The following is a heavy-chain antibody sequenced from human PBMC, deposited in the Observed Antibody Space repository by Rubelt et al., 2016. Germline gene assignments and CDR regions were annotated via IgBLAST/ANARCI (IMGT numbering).Heavy chain of an antibody. J-gene: IGHJ4*02. CDR2: IIPVFGTA. Sequence: QVQLVQSGAEVKKPGSSVKVSCKASGGTFSSYAISWVRQAPGQGLEWMGGIIPVFGTANYAQKLQGRITMTADESTSTAYMEVSSLRSEDTAVYYCATTIAIRPYYFDYWGQGTLVTVSS. CDR1: GGTFSSYA. CDR3: ATTIAIRPYYFDY. V-gene: IGHV1-69*01. D-gene: IGHD6-6*01.